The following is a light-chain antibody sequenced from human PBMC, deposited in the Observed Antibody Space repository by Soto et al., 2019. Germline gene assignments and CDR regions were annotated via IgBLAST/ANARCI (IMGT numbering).Light chain of an antibody. J-gene: IGLJ1*01. CDR3: TSYTASSPFYV. CDR2: DVY. CDR1: RTDGDGHDY. Sequence: SVLTQPSSVSRSPGQSIAISCIGVRTDGDGHDYVSWYQQHPGQAPQLIIYDVYNRPSGVSDRFSGSKSGDTASLVISGLQAEDEADYFCTSYTASSPFYVFGAGTKVTVL. V-gene: IGLV2-14*03.